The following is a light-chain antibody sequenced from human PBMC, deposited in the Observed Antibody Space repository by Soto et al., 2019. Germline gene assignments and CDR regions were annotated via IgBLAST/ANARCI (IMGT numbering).Light chain of an antibody. J-gene: IGKJ5*01. CDR1: QSVSSSY. CDR3: QHYGSSPPVT. Sequence: EIVLTQSPGTLSLSPGERATLSCRASQSVSSSYFAWYQQKPGQAPRLLIYGASSRATGIPDRFSGSGSGTDFTLTISRLEPEDFAVDYCQHYGSSPPVTFGQGTRLEIK. V-gene: IGKV3-20*01. CDR2: GAS.